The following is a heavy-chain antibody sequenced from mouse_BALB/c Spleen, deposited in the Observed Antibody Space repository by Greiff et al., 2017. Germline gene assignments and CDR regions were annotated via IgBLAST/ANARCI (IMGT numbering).Heavy chain of an antibody. CDR3: ARVDGPMDY. CDR2: ISDGGSYT. D-gene: IGHD2-3*01. CDR1: GFTFSDYY. J-gene: IGHJ4*01. Sequence: VQLQQSGGGLVKPGGSLKLSCAASGFTFSDYYMYWVRQTPEKRLEWVATISDGGSYTYYPDSVKGRFTISRDNAKNNLYLQMSSLKSEDTAMYYCARVDGPMDYWGQGTSVTVSS. V-gene: IGHV5-4*02.